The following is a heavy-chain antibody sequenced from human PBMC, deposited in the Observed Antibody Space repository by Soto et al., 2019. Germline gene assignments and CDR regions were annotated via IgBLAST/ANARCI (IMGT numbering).Heavy chain of an antibody. CDR1: GGTFSSYA. D-gene: IGHD6-19*01. V-gene: IGHV1-69*06. CDR3: ARAFSSGWGADFDY. CDR2: IIPLFGSP. J-gene: IGHJ4*02. Sequence: QVQKVHSGAEVKKPGSSVKVSCEASGGTFSSYAINWVRQAPGQGLEWMGGIIPLFGSPNYAQKFQGRLTMTADKSTNTGHMELRSLRSEDTAVYYWARAFSSGWGADFDYWDQGTLVPVSS.